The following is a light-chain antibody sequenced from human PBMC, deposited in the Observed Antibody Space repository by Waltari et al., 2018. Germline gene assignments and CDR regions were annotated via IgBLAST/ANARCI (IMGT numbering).Light chain of an antibody. J-gene: IGLJ1*01. Sequence: SYALTQPPSVSVSPGQTASITCSGDNLGEKYACWYQQKPGPSPVLVIYQDNKRPSGIPERFSGANSGHTATLTIGGTQAMDEADYYCQAWDNSLVVFGTGTAVTVL. V-gene: IGLV3-1*01. CDR1: NLGEKY. CDR3: QAWDNSLVV. CDR2: QDN.